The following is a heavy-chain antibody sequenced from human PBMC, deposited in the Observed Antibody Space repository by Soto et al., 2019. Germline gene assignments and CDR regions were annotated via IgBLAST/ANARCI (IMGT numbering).Heavy chain of an antibody. Sequence: GGSLRLSCAASGFTFSNYAMSWVRQAPGKGLEWVSAISANGASTYYADSVKGRFTISRDNSRNTVSLQMNSLRADDTAVYYCAKDRLAGGFDYWGQGTLVTVSS. CDR3: AKDRLAGGFDY. D-gene: IGHD3-16*01. V-gene: IGHV3-23*01. CDR2: ISANGAST. J-gene: IGHJ4*02. CDR1: GFTFSNYA.